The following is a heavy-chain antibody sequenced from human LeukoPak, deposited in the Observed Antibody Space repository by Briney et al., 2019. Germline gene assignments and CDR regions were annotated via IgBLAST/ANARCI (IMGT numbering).Heavy chain of an antibody. CDR3: AKLDPPTTEGARGDALHV. D-gene: IGHD1-26*01. Sequence: ASVKVSCKTSGYSFFTFGITWVRQAPGKGLQWMGWTSPYDETPTYAQEFQGRVTMTTDTSTATAYMELTSLTSDDTAIYYCAKLDPPTTEGARGDALHVWGQGTKVIVSS. J-gene: IGHJ3*01. V-gene: IGHV1-18*01. CDR1: GYSFFTFG. CDR2: TSPYDETP.